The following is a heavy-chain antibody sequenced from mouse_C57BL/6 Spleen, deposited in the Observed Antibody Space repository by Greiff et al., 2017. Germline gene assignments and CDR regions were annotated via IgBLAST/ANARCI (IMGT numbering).Heavy chain of an antibody. J-gene: IGHJ4*01. V-gene: IGHV5-4*01. CDR3: ARDWRVYYDYGYAMDY. CDR1: GFTFSSYA. CDR2: ISDGGSYT. D-gene: IGHD2-4*01. Sequence: EVQVVESGGGLVKPGGSLKLSCAASGFTFSSYAMSWVRQTPEKRLEWVATISDGGSYTYYPDNVKGRFTISRDNAKNNLYLQMSHLKSEDTAMYYCARDWRVYYDYGYAMDYWGQGTSVTVSS.